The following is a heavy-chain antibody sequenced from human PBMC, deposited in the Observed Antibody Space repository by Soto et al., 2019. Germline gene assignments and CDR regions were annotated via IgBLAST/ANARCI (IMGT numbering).Heavy chain of an antibody. CDR1: GGSFSGYY. CDR2: INHSGST. Sequence: SETLSLTCAVYGGSFSGYYWSWLRQPPGKGLEWIGEINHSGSTNYNPSLKSRVTISVDTSKNQFSLKLSSVTAADTAVYYCASSVPYSSGWTVWFDPWGHGTLVTVSS. J-gene: IGHJ5*02. V-gene: IGHV4-34*01. D-gene: IGHD6-19*01. CDR3: ASSVPYSSGWTVWFDP.